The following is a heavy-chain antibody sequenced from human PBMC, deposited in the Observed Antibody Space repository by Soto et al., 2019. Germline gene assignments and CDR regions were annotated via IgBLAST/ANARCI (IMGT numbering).Heavy chain of an antibody. Sequence: GGSLRLSCAASGFTFSSYGMHWVRQAPGKGLEWVAVISYDGSNKYYADSVKGRFTISRDNSKNTLYLQMNSLRAEDTAVYYCAKDMAQWEPPRPLYYYYYYGMDVWGQGTTVTVSS. D-gene: IGHD1-26*01. CDR1: GFTFSSYG. J-gene: IGHJ6*02. V-gene: IGHV3-30*18. CDR2: ISYDGSNK. CDR3: AKDMAQWEPPRPLYYYYYYGMDV.